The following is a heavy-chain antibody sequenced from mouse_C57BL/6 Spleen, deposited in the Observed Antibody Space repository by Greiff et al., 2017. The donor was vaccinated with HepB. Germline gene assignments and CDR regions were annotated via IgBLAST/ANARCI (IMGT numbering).Heavy chain of an antibody. D-gene: IGHD1-1*01. CDR1: GFTFSDYG. J-gene: IGHJ1*03. CDR2: ISSGSSTI. V-gene: IGHV5-17*01. Sequence: EVQVVESGGGLVKPGGSLKLSCAASGFTFSDYGMHWVRQAPEKGLEWVAYISSGSSTIYYADTVKGRFTISRDNAKNTLFLQMTSLRSEDTAMYYCARSLYDWYFDVWGTRTTVTVSS. CDR3: ARSLYDWYFDV.